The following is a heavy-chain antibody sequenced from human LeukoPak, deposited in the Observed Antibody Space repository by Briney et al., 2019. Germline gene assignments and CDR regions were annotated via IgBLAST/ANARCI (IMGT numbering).Heavy chain of an antibody. J-gene: IGHJ4*02. CDR3: AKKGYAGSGTYSYYFDY. D-gene: IGHD3-10*01. V-gene: IGHV3-33*05. CDR1: GFTFSSYG. Sequence: GGSLRLSCAASGFTFSSYGMHWVRQAPGKGLEWVAVISNDGNNQYYADSVKGRFTISRDNSQNTLYLQMNSQRAEDTAVYYCAKKGYAGSGTYSYYFDYWGQGALVTVSS. CDR2: ISNDGNNQ.